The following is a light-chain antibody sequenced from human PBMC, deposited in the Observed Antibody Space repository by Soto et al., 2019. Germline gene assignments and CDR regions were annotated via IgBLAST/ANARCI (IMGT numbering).Light chain of an antibody. Sequence: QSVLTKPPSVYGAPGQRVTISCTTSSSNIGAGYDVHWYQQLPGTAPKLLIYGNSNRPSGVPDRFSGSKSGTSASLAITGLQAEDEADYYCQSYDSSLSGFYVFGTGTKVTVL. J-gene: IGLJ1*01. CDR1: SSNIGAGYD. CDR3: QSYDSSLSGFYV. CDR2: GNS. V-gene: IGLV1-40*01.